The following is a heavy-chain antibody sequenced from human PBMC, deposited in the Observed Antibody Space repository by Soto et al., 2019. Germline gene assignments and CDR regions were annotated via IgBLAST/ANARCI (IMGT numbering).Heavy chain of an antibody. D-gene: IGHD6-13*01. CDR2: IYYSGSA. CDR1: GGSISHYY. J-gene: IGHJ2*01. CDR3: ARGGSSWSGAWYFDL. Sequence: QVQLQESGPGLVKPSETLSLTCTVSGGSISHYYWSWIRQPPGKGLEWIGYIYYSGSANYNPSLTSRVIISVDTSKNQFSLKLSSVTAADTAVYFCARGGSSWSGAWYFDLWGRGTLVTVSS. V-gene: IGHV4-59*01.